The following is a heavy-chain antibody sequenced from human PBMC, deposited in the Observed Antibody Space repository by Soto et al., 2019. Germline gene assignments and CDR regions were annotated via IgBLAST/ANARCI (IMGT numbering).Heavy chain of an antibody. CDR3: AREVVTETTLGYFDY. CDR2: IIPFFGTP. J-gene: IGHJ4*02. D-gene: IGHD2-21*02. V-gene: IGHV1-69*01. Sequence: QVHLVQSGPEVKQSGSSVRVSCTASGGTFSNDAISWVRQAPGQGLEWLGRIIPFFGTPDYSQTFRGRLTITADEPTGTAYMDLRSLRSDDTAGYYCAREVVTETTLGYFDYWGQGTLVTVAS. CDR1: GGTFSNDA.